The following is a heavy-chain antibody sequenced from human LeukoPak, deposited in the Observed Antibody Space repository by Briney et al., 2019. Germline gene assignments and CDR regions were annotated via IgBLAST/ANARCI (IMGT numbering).Heavy chain of an antibody. D-gene: IGHD3-22*01. J-gene: IGHJ3*02. CDR1: GGTFSSYA. V-gene: IGHV1-69*04. CDR2: IIPILGIA. Sequence: ASVKVSCKASGGTFSSYAISWVRQAPGQGLEGMGRIIPILGIANYAQKFQGRVTITADKSTSTAYMELSSLRSEDTAVYYCARAVYYYDSSGYSGAFDIWGQGTMVTVSS. CDR3: ARAVYYYDSSGYSGAFDI.